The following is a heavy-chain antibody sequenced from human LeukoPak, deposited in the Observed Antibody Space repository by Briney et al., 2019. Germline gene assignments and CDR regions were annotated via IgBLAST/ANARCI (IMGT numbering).Heavy chain of an antibody. CDR2: ISSSSSYI. CDR3: ARLGNSGYNVDY. D-gene: IGHD5-12*01. V-gene: IGHV3-21*01. Sequence: GGSLRLSCAASGFTFSSYSMNWVRQAPGKGLEWVSSISSSSSYIYYADSVKGRFTISRDNAKNSLYLQMNSLRAEDTAVYYCARLGNSGYNVDYWGQGTLVTVSS. CDR1: GFTFSSYS. J-gene: IGHJ4*02.